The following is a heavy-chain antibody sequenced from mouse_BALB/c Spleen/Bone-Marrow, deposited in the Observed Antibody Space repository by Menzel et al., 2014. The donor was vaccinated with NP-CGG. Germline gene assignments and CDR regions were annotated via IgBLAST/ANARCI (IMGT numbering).Heavy chain of an antibody. V-gene: IGHV1-4*02. CDR1: GYTFTSYT. CDR2: IDPSNTYT. J-gene: IGHJ2*01. Sequence: VQLQQSAAELARPGASVKMSCKASGYTFTSYTMQWVKQRPGQGLEWIGYIDPSNTYTDYNQKFRDKTTLTADKSSSDSQMKLTSLTSEATAVYYCAKEDIITAYFDYWGQGTTLTVSS. CDR3: AKEDIITAYFDY. D-gene: IGHD1-1*01.